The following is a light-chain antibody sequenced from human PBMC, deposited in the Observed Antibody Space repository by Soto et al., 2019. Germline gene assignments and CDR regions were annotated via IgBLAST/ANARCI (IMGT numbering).Light chain of an antibody. Sequence: IVLTQSPGTLSLSPGERATLFCRASQSVSNNYLAWYQQKPGQAPRLLIYGASNRATGIPDRFSGSGSGTDFTLTISRLEPEDFAVYYCQQYGSSPLTFGPGTKVDIK. V-gene: IGKV3-20*01. CDR1: QSVSNNY. CDR3: QQYGSSPLT. J-gene: IGKJ3*01. CDR2: GAS.